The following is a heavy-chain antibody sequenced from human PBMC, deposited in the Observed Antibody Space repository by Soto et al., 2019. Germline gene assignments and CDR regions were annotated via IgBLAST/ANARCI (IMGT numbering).Heavy chain of an antibody. CDR1: GFTVTRFS. Sequence: EVQLVESGGGLVKPGGSLRLSCAASGFTVTRFSMNWVRQAPGKGLEWVSSISSTPNYIYYGDSMKGRFTISRDNAKNSLYLELTSLRAEDTAMYYCARESEDLSPNFDYWGQGTLVSVSS. CDR3: ARESEDLSPNFDY. CDR2: ISSTPNYI. V-gene: IGHV3-21*06. J-gene: IGHJ4*02.